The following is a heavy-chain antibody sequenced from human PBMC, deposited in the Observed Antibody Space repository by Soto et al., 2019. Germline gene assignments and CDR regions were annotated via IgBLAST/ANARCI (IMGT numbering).Heavy chain of an antibody. J-gene: IGHJ1*01. V-gene: IGHV3-23*01. CDR1: GFTFSSYG. Sequence: VGSLRLSCAASGFTFSSYGMSWVRQAPEKGLEWVSGISGSGGGAYYADSVKGRFTISRDNSENTLYLQMNSLRVEDTAVYYCAKDSDREYFQHWGQGTLVTVSS. CDR3: AKDSDREYFQH. D-gene: IGHD3-10*01. CDR2: ISGSGGGA.